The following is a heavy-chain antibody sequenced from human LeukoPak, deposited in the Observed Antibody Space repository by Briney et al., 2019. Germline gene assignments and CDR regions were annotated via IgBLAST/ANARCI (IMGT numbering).Heavy chain of an antibody. V-gene: IGHV3-23*01. D-gene: IGHD1-26*01. CDR2: ISGSGGST. J-gene: IGHJ3*02. CDR1: GFTFSNYA. Sequence: GGSLRLSCAASGFTFSNYAMSWVRQAPGKGLEWVSDISGSGGSTYYADSVKGRFTISRDNSKDTLYLQMNSLRADDTAVYYCAKDLYSGSYAAFDIWGQGTMVTVSS. CDR3: AKDLYSGSYAAFDI.